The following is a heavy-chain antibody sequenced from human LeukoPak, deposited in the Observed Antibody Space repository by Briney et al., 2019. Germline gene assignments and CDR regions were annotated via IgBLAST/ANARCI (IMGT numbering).Heavy chain of an antibody. CDR1: GYTFTSYG. CDR3: ARDNAWSGYHLLGHWYFDL. D-gene: IGHD3-3*01. CDR2: ISAYNGNT. J-gene: IGHJ2*01. Sequence: ASVKVSCKASGYTFTSYGISWVRQAPGQGLEWMGWISAYNGNTNYAQKLQGGVTMTTDTSTSTACMELRSLRSDDTAVYYCARDNAWSGYHLLGHWYFDLWGRGTLVTVSS. V-gene: IGHV1-18*01.